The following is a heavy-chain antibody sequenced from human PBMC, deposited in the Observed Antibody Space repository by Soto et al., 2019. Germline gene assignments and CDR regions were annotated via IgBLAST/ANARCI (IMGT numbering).Heavy chain of an antibody. V-gene: IGHV3-30-3*01. CDR3: AKDRLYSGYDAGGYYYYGMDV. Sequence: GGSLRLSCAASGFTFSSYAMHWVRQAPGKGLEWVAVISYDGSNKYYADSVKGRFTISRDNSKNTLYLQMNSLRAEDTAVYYCAKDRLYSGYDAGGYYYYGMDVWGQGTTVTV. D-gene: IGHD5-12*01. CDR2: ISYDGSNK. CDR1: GFTFSSYA. J-gene: IGHJ6*02.